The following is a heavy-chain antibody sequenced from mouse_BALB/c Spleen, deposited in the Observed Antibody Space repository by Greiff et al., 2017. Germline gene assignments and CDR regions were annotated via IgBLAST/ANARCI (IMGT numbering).Heavy chain of an antibody. J-gene: IGHJ4*01. CDR1: GYSFTGYY. CDR2: ISCYNGAT. D-gene: IGHD2-1*01. CDR3: ARWGGNYGYAMDY. Sequence: LVKTGASVKISCKASGYSFTGYYMHWVKQSHGKSLEWIGYISCYNGATSYNQKFKGKATFTVDTSSSTADMQFNSLTSEDSAVYYCARWGGNYGYAMDYWGQGTSVTVSS. V-gene: IGHV1S34*01.